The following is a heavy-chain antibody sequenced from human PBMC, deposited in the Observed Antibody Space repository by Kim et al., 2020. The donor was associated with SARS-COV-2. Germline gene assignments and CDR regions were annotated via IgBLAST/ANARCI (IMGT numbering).Heavy chain of an antibody. CDR2: ISSSSSYI. CDR3: ARYIYSSSSDFDY. J-gene: IGHJ4*02. CDR1: GFTFSSYS. V-gene: IGHV3-21*01. D-gene: IGHD6-6*01. Sequence: GGSLRLSCAASGFTFSSYSMNWVRQAPGKGLEWVSSISSSSSYIYYADSVKGRFTISRDNAKNSLYLQMNSLRAEDTAVYYCARYIYSSSSDFDYWGQGTLVTVSS.